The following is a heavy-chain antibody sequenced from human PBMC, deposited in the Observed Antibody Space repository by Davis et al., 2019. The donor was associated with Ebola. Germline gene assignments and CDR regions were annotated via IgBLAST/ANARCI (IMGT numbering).Heavy chain of an antibody. Sequence: PGGSLRLSCAASGFTFNGSAMHWVRQASGKGLEWVGRIRSKANSYATAYAASVKGRFTISRDDSKNTAYLQMNSLKTEDTAVYYCTRGQSGYDSDYWGQGTLVTVSS. CDR1: GFTFNGSA. CDR2: IRSKANSYAT. V-gene: IGHV3-73*01. D-gene: IGHD5-12*01. CDR3: TRGQSGYDSDY. J-gene: IGHJ4*02.